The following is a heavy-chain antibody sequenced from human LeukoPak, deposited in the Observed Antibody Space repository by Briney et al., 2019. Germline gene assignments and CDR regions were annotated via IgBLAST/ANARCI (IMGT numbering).Heavy chain of an antibody. V-gene: IGHV3-9*01. Sequence: GRSLRLSCAASGFTFDDYAMNWVRQAPGKGLEWVSGISWNSGSIGYADSVKGRFTISRDNSKNTLYLQMNSLRAEDTAVYYCAREQQQLSYYYYGMDVWGQGTTVTVSS. CDR3: AREQQQLSYYYYGMDV. D-gene: IGHD6-13*01. J-gene: IGHJ6*02. CDR1: GFTFDDYA. CDR2: ISWNSGSI.